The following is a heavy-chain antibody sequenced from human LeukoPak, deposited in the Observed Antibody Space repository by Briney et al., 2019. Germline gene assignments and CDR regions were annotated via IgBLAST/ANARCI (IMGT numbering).Heavy chain of an antibody. CDR3: AKGPRYSSSWYAPGY. J-gene: IGHJ4*02. D-gene: IGHD6-13*01. CDR1: GFTFSSYA. V-gene: IGHV3-23*01. Sequence: GGSLRLSCAASGFTFSSYAMSWVRQAPGKGLEWVSAISGSGGSTYYADSVKGRFTISRDNSKNSLYLQMNSLRAEDTAVYYCAKGPRYSSSWYAPGYWGQGTLVTVSS. CDR2: ISGSGGST.